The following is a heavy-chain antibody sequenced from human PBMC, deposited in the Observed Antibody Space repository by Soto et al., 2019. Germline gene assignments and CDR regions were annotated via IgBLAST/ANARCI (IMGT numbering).Heavy chain of an antibody. CDR1: GYTFTGYY. CDR3: ARGGPTVQYSFDY. D-gene: IGHD4-17*01. CDR2: INPNSGGT. J-gene: IGHJ4*02. Sequence: QVQLVQSGAEVKKPGASVKVSCKASGYTFTGYYMHWVRQAPGQGLEWLGWINPNSGGTNYAKKFQGWVTMTRDTSISTAYMELSRLSSDDTAVYYCARGGPTVQYSFDYWGQGTLVTVSS. V-gene: IGHV1-2*04.